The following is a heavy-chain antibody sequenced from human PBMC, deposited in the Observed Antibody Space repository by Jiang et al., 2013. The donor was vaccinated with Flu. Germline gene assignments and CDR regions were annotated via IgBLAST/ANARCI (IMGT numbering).Heavy chain of an antibody. J-gene: IGHJ4*02. V-gene: IGHV4-39*01. CDR1: GGSISSSSYY. CDR2: IYYSGST. D-gene: IGHD4-17*01. Sequence: GSGLVKPSETLSLTCTVSGGSISSSSYYWGWIRQPPGKGLEWIGSIYYSGSTYYNPSLKSRVTISVDASKNQFSLKLSSVTAADTAVYYCARHARGPYGASRCDYWGQGTLVTVSS. CDR3: ARHARGPYGASRCDY.